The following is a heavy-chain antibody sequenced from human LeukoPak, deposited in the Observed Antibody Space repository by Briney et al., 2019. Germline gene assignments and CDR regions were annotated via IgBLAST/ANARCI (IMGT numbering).Heavy chain of an antibody. CDR2: INHSGST. CDR3: ARQRAAYGSGTKRRNWFDP. CDR1: GGSFSGYY. Sequence: SSETLSLTCAVYGGSFSGYYWSWIRQPPGKGLEWIGEINHSGSTNYNPSLKSRVTISVDTSKNQFSLKLSSATAADTAVYYCARQRAAYGSGTKRRNWFDPWGQGTLVTVSS. V-gene: IGHV4-34*01. D-gene: IGHD3-10*01. J-gene: IGHJ5*02.